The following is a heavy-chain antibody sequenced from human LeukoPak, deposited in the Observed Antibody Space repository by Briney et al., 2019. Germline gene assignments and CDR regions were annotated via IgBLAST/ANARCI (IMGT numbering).Heavy chain of an antibody. J-gene: IGHJ5*02. V-gene: IGHV4-39*01. Sequence: SETLSLTCTVSGGSISSSSYYWGWIRQPPGKGLEWIGSIYYSGSTYYNPSLKSRVTISVDTSKNQFSLKLSSVTAADTAVYYCARHSVLGALITIFGVGEFDPWGQGTLVTVSS. CDR2: IYYSGST. CDR3: ARHSVLGALITIFGVGEFDP. D-gene: IGHD3-3*01. CDR1: GGSISSSSYY.